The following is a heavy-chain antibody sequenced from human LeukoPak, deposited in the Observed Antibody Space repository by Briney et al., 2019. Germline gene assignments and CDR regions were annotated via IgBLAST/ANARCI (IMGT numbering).Heavy chain of an antibody. CDR1: GGSFSGYY. CDR2: LNHSGST. J-gene: IGHJ5*02. V-gene: IGHV4-34*01. D-gene: IGHD2-2*01. CDR3: ARGGDIVVVPAAIWFDP. Sequence: PSETLSLTCAVYGGSFSGYYWSWIRQPPGKGLVWIGELNHSGSTNCNPSLKRRVTISVDTSKNQFSLTLSSVTAADTAVYYCARGGDIVVVPAAIWFDPWGQGTLVTVSS.